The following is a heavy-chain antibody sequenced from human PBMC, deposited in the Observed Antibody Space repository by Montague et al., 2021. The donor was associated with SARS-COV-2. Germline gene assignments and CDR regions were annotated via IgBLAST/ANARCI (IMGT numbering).Heavy chain of an antibody. CDR3: ARAASPRGAFDV. CDR2: ILHSGST. Sequence: TLSLTCAVSGGSINSGGYPWSWIRQPPGKGLEWIGYILHSGSTYYNPSLWSRVTISVDRSKSQFSLNLTSMTAADTAVYFCARAASPRGAFDVWGQGTVVTVSS. D-gene: IGHD3-10*01. CDR1: GGSINSGGYP. V-gene: IGHV4-30-2*01. J-gene: IGHJ3*01.